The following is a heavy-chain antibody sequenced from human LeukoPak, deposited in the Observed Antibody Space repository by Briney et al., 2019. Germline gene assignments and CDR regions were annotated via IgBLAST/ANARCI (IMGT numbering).Heavy chain of an antibody. CDR3: ARDDYCSGGSCPTYYYYMDV. CDR1: GYTFTGYS. V-gene: IGHV1-2*02. Sequence: ASVKVSCKASGYTFTGYSMHWVRQAPGQGLEWMGWINPNSGSTNYAQKFQGRVTMTRDTSISTAYMELSRLRSDDTAVYYCARDDYCSGGSCPTYYYYMDVWGKGTTVTISS. D-gene: IGHD2-15*01. CDR2: INPNSGST. J-gene: IGHJ6*03.